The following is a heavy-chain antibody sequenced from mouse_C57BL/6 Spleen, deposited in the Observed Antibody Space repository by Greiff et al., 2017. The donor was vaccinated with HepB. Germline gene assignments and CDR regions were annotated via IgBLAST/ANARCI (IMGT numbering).Heavy chain of an antibody. J-gene: IGHJ2*01. Sequence: QVQLQQSGAELMKPGASVKLSCKATGYTFTGYWIEWVKQRPGHGLEWIGEILPGSGSTNYNEKFKGKATFTADTSSNTAYMQLSSLTTEDSAIYYCARLDYYGSSSENYFDYWGQGTTLTVSS. CDR3: ARLDYYGSSSENYFDY. D-gene: IGHD1-1*01. CDR2: ILPGSGST. V-gene: IGHV1-9*01. CDR1: GYTFTGYW.